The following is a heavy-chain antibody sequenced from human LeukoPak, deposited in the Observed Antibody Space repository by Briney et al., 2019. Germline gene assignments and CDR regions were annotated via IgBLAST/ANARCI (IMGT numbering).Heavy chain of an antibody. CDR2: IHTSGTT. V-gene: IGHV4-61*02. D-gene: IGHD3-22*01. J-gene: IGHJ3*02. CDR3: AREYYDSNKAPAFDI. CDR1: GGAISSGSHY. Sequence: SQTLSLTCTVSGGAISSGSHYWSWIRQSAGKGLEWIGRIHTSGTTNSNPSLKSRVTISVDTSKNQFSLKLSSVTAADTAVYYCAREYYDSNKAPAFDIWGQGTMVTVS.